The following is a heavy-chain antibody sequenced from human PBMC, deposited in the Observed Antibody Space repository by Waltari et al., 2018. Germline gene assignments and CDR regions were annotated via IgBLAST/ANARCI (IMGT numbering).Heavy chain of an antibody. CDR3: ATGGAPPEGAFDI. J-gene: IGHJ3*02. CDR2: FDPEDADT. D-gene: IGHD3-16*01. CDR1: GYTLTALS. Sequence: QVQLVQSGAEVKKPGASVKVSCKVPGYTLTALSIHCVRQAPGKGLEWMGGFDPEDADTIYAQKFQGRVTMTEDTSTDTAYMELSSLRSEDTAVYYCATGGAPPEGAFDIWGQGTMVTVSS. V-gene: IGHV1-24*01.